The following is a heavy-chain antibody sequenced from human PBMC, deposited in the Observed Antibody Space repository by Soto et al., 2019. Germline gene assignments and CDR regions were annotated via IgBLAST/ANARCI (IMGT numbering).Heavy chain of an antibody. CDR3: ANNFWSGYYNIPLQPPGDF. CDR1: GFTFSSYA. J-gene: IGHJ4*02. Sequence: GGSLRLSCAASGFTFSSYAMSWVRQAPGKGLEWVSAISGSGGSTYYADSVKGRFTISRDNSKNTLYLQMNSLRAEDTAVYYCANNFWSGYYNIPLQPPGDFWGQGTLVTVSS. V-gene: IGHV3-23*01. D-gene: IGHD3-3*01. CDR2: ISGSGGST.